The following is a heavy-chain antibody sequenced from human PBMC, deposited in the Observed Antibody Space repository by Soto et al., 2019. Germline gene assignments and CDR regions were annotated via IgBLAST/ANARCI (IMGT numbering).Heavy chain of an antibody. V-gene: IGHV3-23*01. J-gene: IGHJ4*02. Sequence: EVQLLESGGGLVQPGGSLRLSCTVSGFTFSSYVMSWVRQAPGKGLEWVSAISGSGGSAYYADSVKGRFTISRDNSKNRLCLQVNSLRAGDRGVYYCAKGKAIAGPDYGGQGTLVTVSS. CDR3: AKGKAIAGPDY. D-gene: IGHD2-15*01. CDR2: ISGSGGSA. CDR1: GFTFSSYV.